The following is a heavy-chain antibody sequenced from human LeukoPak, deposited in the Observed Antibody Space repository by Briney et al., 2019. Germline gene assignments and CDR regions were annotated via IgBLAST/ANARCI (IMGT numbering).Heavy chain of an antibody. J-gene: IGHJ4*02. CDR1: GFTFSSYG. V-gene: IGHV3-23*01. Sequence: SLRLSCAASGFTFSSYGMHWVRQAPGKGLEWVSGITGSGHNTYYTDSLKGRFTISRDNSKNTLFLQMSSLRADDTAVYYCAKDRVTTVTTFFSQFDYWGQGTLVTVSS. D-gene: IGHD4-11*01. CDR2: ITGSGHNT. CDR3: AKDRVTTVTTFFSQFDY.